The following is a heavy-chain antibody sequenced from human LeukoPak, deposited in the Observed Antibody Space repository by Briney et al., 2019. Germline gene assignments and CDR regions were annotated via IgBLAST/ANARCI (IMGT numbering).Heavy chain of an antibody. V-gene: IGHV3-23*01. CDR2: ISGSGGST. CDR1: GFTFSNYA. Sequence: PGGSLRLSCAASGFTFSNYAMSWVRQAPGKGLEWVSAISGSGGSTYYADSVKGRFTISRDHSKNRPYLQSNSLRPEDTAVYYGAKGQRWLVLGYYWGQGTVVTVSS. D-gene: IGHD6-19*01. CDR3: AKGQRWLVLGYY. J-gene: IGHJ4*02.